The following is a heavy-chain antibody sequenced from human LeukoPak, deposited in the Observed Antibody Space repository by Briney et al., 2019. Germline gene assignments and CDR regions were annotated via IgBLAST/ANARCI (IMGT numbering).Heavy chain of an antibody. CDR1: GFTFSSYA. Sequence: GGSLRLSCAASGFTFSSYAMSWVRQAPGKGLEWVSAISSSGGSTYHADSVKGRFTISRDNSKNTLYLQMNSLRAEDTAVYYCAKGSAGGRPYYFDYWGQGTLVPVSS. J-gene: IGHJ4*02. D-gene: IGHD6-13*01. CDR3: AKGSAGGRPYYFDY. V-gene: IGHV3-23*01. CDR2: ISSSGGST.